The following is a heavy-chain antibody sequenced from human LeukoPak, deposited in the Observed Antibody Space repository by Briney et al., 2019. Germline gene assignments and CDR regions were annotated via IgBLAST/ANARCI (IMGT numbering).Heavy chain of an antibody. V-gene: IGHV3-21*01. D-gene: IGHD3-10*01. J-gene: IGHJ6*02. Sequence: GGSLRLSCAASGFTFSSYSMNWVRQAPGKGLEWVSSISSSSSYIYYADSVKGRFTISRDNAKNSLYLQMNSLRAEDTAVYYCARKEGLLWFGELQYPRYYYGMDVWGQGTTVTVSS. CDR3: ARKEGLLWFGELQYPRYYYGMDV. CDR1: GFTFSSYS. CDR2: ISSSSSYI.